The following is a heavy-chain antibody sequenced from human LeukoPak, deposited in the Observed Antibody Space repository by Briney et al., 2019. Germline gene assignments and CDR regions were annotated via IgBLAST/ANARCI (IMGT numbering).Heavy chain of an antibody. D-gene: IGHD6-6*01. J-gene: IGHJ4*02. CDR3: ARIIIAARPSGFDY. Sequence: ESGPTLVKPTQTLTLTCTFSGFSLSTSGVGVGWIRQPPGKALEWLALIYWNDDKRYSPSLKTRLTISKDTSKNQVVLTMTNMDPVDTATYYCARIIIAARPSGFDYWGQGTLVTVSS. CDR1: GFSLSTSGVG. V-gene: IGHV2-5*01. CDR2: IYWNDDK.